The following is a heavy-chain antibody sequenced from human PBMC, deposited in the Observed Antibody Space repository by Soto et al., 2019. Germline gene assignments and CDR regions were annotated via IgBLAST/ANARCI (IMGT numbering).Heavy chain of an antibody. D-gene: IGHD1-26*01. Sequence: QVQLVESGGGAVQPGGSLRLSCVASGFTFSSHAMPGVRQAPGRGLESVAVISNDGTRNHHTDSVKGRFTISRDNSKNTLYLQMNSLTTEDTAVYFCAKDQGVGGTLGLFDYWGQGTLVTVSS. CDR1: GFTFSSHA. CDR2: ISNDGTRN. V-gene: IGHV3-30*18. J-gene: IGHJ4*02. CDR3: AKDQGVGGTLGLFDY.